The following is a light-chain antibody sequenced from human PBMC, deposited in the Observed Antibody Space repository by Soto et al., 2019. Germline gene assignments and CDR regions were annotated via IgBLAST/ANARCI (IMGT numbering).Light chain of an antibody. CDR1: QNIRTY. CDR2: TAS. CDR3: QPTYSTLYS. V-gene: IGKV1-39*01. Sequence: DIQVTQSPSSLSASVGDRVTITCRASQNIRTYLNWYQQRPGKPPKLLIHTASTLQSGVPSRFSGSGSGTDFTLTISSLQPEDFATYYCQPTYSTLYSFGKGTKLEIK. J-gene: IGKJ2*03.